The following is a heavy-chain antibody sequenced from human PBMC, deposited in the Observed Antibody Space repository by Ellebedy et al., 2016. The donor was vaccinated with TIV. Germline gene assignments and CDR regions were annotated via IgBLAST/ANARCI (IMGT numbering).Heavy chain of an antibody. Sequence: PGGSLRLSCAASGFTFSSYAMHWVCQAPGKWLEWVAVISDDRIDKEYADSVKGRFTISRDNSKNTLYLQMNSLRAEDTAVYYCAREDWGISGSDLDIWGQGTMVTVSS. CDR2: ISDDRIDK. D-gene: IGHD6-19*01. J-gene: IGHJ3*02. CDR3: AREDWGISGSDLDI. V-gene: IGHV3-30*14. CDR1: GFTFSSYA.